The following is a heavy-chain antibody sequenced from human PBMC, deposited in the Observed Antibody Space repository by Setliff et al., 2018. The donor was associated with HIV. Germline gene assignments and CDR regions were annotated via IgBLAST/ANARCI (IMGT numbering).Heavy chain of an antibody. CDR1: GGSISSGSYY. CDR3: AREDYYYYGMDV. CDR2: IYTSGST. J-gene: IGHJ6*02. V-gene: IGHV4-61*02. Sequence: PSETLSLTCTASGGSISSGSYYWNWIRQPAGKGLEWIGRIYTSGSTNYNPSLKSQVTISVDTSKNQFSLKLSSVTAADTAVYYCAREDYYYYGMDVWGQGTTVTVSS.